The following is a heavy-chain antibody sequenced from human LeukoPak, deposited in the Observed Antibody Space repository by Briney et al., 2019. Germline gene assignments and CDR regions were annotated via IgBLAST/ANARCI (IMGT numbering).Heavy chain of an antibody. J-gene: IGHJ5*02. CDR1: GRSNSSFH. CDR3: ARNDHLRSSGWPNCFDP. V-gene: IGHV4-59*07. Sequence: SDTLSHTRTLSGRSNSSFHWNLIPPPPGKGLEWIGDIYYSGGTHYNPSPKSRGTIKLNLSQKQFPLKPRSVTLADTAVYGCARNDHLRSSGWPNCFDPWGQGTLVTVSS. CDR2: IYYSGGT. D-gene: IGHD6-19*01.